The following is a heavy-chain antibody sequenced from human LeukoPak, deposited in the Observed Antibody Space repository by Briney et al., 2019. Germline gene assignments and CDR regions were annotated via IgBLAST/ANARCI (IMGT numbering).Heavy chain of an antibody. CDR1: GVSITTTSGGYY. Sequence: SETLSLTCTVSGVSITTTSGGYYWTWIRQPAGKGLEWIGRIYTSGSTNYNPSLKSRVTMSVDTSKNQFSLKLSSVTAADTTVYYCARENQLLFQAWFDPWGQGTLVTVSS. CDR3: ARENQLLFQAWFDP. J-gene: IGHJ5*02. D-gene: IGHD2-2*01. CDR2: IYTSGST. V-gene: IGHV4-61*02.